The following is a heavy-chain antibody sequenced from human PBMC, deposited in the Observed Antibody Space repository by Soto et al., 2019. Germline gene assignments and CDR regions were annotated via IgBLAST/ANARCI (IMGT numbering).Heavy chain of an antibody. CDR2: IIPMFGKA. CDR1: AGTFSSYG. Sequence: SVKVSCKASAGTFSSYGINWVRQAPGQENEWMGGIIPMFGKANYAQKFQDRVTITADESTSTAYMELGSLRSEDTAVYYCEIPTFNVYSGRSSYLFYWARGTLVPVSS. J-gene: IGHJ4*02. CDR3: EIPTFNVYSGRSSYLFY. V-gene: IGHV1-69*13. D-gene: IGHD2-15*01.